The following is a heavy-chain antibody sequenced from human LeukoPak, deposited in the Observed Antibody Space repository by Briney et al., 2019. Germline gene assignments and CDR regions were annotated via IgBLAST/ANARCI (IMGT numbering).Heavy chain of an antibody. D-gene: IGHD3-10*01. V-gene: IGHV3-23*01. CDR3: ANQRGGF. J-gene: IGHJ4*02. Sequence: PWGSLRLSCAASGFIFSSYPMSWVRQAPGKGLEWVSAISGTAENTYYADSVKGRFSISRDNSRNTVHLQMNSLRPEDTAVYYCANQRGGFWGQGTLATVSS. CDR1: GFIFSSYP. CDR2: ISGTAENT.